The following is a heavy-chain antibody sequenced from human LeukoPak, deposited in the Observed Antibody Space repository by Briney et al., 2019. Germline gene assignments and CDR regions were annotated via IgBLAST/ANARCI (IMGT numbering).Heavy chain of an antibody. CDR3: ARGVTMVRGVIIGYNWFGS. D-gene: IGHD3-10*01. Sequence: GASVKVSCKASGGTFSSYAISWMRQAPGQGLEWMGGIIPIFGTANYAQKFQGRVTITADESTSTAYMELSSLRSEDTVVYYCARGVTMVRGVIIGYNWFGSWGQGTLVTVSS. V-gene: IGHV1-69*13. CDR2: IIPIFGTA. CDR1: GGTFSSYA. J-gene: IGHJ5*01.